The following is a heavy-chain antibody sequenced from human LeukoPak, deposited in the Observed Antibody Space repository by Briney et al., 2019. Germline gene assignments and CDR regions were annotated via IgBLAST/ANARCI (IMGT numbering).Heavy chain of an antibody. J-gene: IGHJ5*02. CDR3: AREPTYYYDSSGYYGGFDP. Sequence: GGSLRLSCAASGFTFSDYYMSWIRQAPGKGLEWVSYISSSGSTIYYADSVKGRFTISRDNAKNSLYLQMNSLRAEDTAVYYCAREPTYYYDSSGYYGGFDPWGQGTLVTVSS. V-gene: IGHV3-11*01. CDR2: ISSSGSTI. D-gene: IGHD3-22*01. CDR1: GFTFSDYY.